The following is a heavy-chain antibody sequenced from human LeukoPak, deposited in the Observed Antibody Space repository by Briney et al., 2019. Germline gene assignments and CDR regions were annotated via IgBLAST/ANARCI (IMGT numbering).Heavy chain of an antibody. CDR1: GFTFSASP. D-gene: IGHD2-2*01. J-gene: IGHJ4*02. V-gene: IGHV3-73*01. Sequence: GGSLKLSCTASGFTFSASPIHWVRQASGKGLEWVGLITGTHATAYAASVKGRFTISKDDSKSTTYLQMNSLETEDTAVYFCTRKGCGATSCYTNDYWGQGTLVTVSS. CDR3: TRKGCGATSCYTNDY. CDR2: ITGTHAT.